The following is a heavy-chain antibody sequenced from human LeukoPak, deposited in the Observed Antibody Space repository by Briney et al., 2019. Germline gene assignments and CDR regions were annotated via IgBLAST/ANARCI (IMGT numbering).Heavy chain of an antibody. Sequence: ASVKVSCKATGYTFTSYGISWVRQAPGQGLEWMGWISAYNGNTNYAQKLQGRVTMTTDASTSTAYMELRSLRSDDTAVYYCARGRREQLASYFDYWGQGTLVTVST. CDR1: GYTFTSYG. J-gene: IGHJ4*02. D-gene: IGHD6-6*01. CDR2: ISAYNGNT. CDR3: ARGRREQLASYFDY. V-gene: IGHV1-18*01.